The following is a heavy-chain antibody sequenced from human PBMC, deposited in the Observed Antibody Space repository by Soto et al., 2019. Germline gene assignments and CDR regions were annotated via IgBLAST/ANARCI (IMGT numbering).Heavy chain of an antibody. CDR1: GGSISSSSYY. D-gene: IGHD3-3*01. Sequence: SETLSLTCPVSGGSISSSSYYWGWIRQPPGKGLEWIGSIYYSGSTYYNPSLKSRVTISVDTSKNQFSLKLSSVTAADTAVYYCARQVRFLEWFVYYYMDVWGKGTTVTVSS. V-gene: IGHV4-39*01. CDR3: ARQVRFLEWFVYYYMDV. CDR2: IYYSGST. J-gene: IGHJ6*03.